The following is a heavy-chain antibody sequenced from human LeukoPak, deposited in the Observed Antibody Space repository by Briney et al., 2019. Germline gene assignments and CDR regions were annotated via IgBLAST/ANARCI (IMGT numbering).Heavy chain of an antibody. Sequence: ASVKVSCKASGYTFTSYDINWVRQATGQGLEWMGWMNPNSANTGYAQKFQGRVTLTRNTSITTAYMELSSLRSEDTAVYYCARGFSIAAAGTFWFDPWGQGTLVTVSS. CDR1: GYTFTSYD. CDR2: MNPNSANT. CDR3: ARGFSIAAAGTFWFDP. D-gene: IGHD6-13*01. J-gene: IGHJ5*02. V-gene: IGHV1-8*03.